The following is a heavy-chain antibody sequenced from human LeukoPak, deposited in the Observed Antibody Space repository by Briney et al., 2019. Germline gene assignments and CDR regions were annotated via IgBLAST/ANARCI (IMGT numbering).Heavy chain of an antibody. Sequence: PGGSLTLSCAAARVTFRSNSINWVRQAPGKGLEWVSSISSSSSYIYYGDSVKGRFTISRDNEKNSLYLQINSLRDEATAVYYCARAGRYSCGYMSYWGQGTLVTVSS. D-gene: IGHD6-19*01. V-gene: IGHV3-21*01. CDR3: ARAGRYSCGYMSY. CDR2: ISSSSSYI. J-gene: IGHJ4*02. CDR1: RVTFRSNS.